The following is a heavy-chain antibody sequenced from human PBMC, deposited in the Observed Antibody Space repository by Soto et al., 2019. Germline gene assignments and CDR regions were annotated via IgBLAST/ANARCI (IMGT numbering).Heavy chain of an antibody. CDR1: GYTFTSYA. CDR3: ARGANWVDI. D-gene: IGHD7-27*01. Sequence: GASVKFSCKAPGYTFTSYAMHWVRQAPGQMLECMVWINAGNGNTKYXXKFQGRVXXTGDRSGSTGXVELSXVVCEDTAVYYCARGANWVDIWRQGTMVTVS. J-gene: IGHJ3*02. CDR2: INAGNGNT. V-gene: IGHV1-3*01.